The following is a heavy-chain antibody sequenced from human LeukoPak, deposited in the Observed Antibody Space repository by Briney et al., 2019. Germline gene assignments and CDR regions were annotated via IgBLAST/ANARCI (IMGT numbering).Heavy chain of an antibody. CDR3: ARRGSYAVAFDN. CDR2: INHSGST. CDR1: GGSFSGYY. D-gene: IGHD1-26*01. V-gene: IGHV4-34*01. J-gene: IGHJ4*02. Sequence: PSETLSLTCAVYGGSFSGYYWSWIRQPPGKGLEWIGEINHSGSTNYNPSLKSRVTISVDTSKNQFSLKLSSVTAADTAVYYCARRGSYAVAFDNWGQGTLVTVSS.